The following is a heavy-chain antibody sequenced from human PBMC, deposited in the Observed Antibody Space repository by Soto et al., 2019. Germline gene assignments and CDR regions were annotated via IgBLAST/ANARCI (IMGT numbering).Heavy chain of an antibody. CDR2: IYYSGDT. D-gene: IGHD6-19*01. J-gene: IGHJ5*01. CDR3: AREVSPNSRGAYPILARWFDS. Sequence: QVQLQESGPGLVKPSQTLSITCTVSGGSIGSGDYYWSWIRQHPGKGLEWIGYIYYSGDTYYNPSLPSPVTIAVDTPKTQSYPMLTSLTAAATAVYYCAREVSPNSRGAYPILARWFDSWGQGTLVTVSS. CDR1: GGSIGSGDYY. V-gene: IGHV4-31*01.